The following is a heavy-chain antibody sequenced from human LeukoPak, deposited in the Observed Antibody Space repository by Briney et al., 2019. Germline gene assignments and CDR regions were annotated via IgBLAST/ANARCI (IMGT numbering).Heavy chain of an antibody. CDR2: FDPGDGET. D-gene: IGHD5-18*01. Sequence: GASVKVSCKVSGYTLTELSMHWVRQAPGKGLEWMGGFDPGDGETIYAQKFQGRVTMTEDTSTDTAYMELSSLRSEDTAVYYCATGRGYSYGYVDYYYMDVWGKGTTVTVSS. CDR1: GYTLTELS. CDR3: ATGRGYSYGYVDYYYMDV. J-gene: IGHJ6*03. V-gene: IGHV1-24*01.